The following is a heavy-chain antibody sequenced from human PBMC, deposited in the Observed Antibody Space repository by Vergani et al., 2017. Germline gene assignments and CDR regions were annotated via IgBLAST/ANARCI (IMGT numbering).Heavy chain of an antibody. Sequence: QVQVVQSGAEVKKSRASVKVSCKTSGYTFSNYYMHSVRQAPGQGLEWMGIINPSGGHTNYAQKFQGRVTMTRDTSTSTVYMELSSLRSEDTAIYYCARGDYGILTGYRYWGQGTLVTVSA. CDR1: GYTFSNYY. CDR3: ARGDYGILTGYRY. V-gene: IGHV1-46*03. CDR2: INPSGGHT. J-gene: IGHJ4*02. D-gene: IGHD3-9*01.